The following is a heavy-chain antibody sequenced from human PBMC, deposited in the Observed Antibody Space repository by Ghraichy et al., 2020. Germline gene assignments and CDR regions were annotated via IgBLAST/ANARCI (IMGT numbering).Heavy chain of an antibody. CDR3: AKFAGGVLGKWYFDY. J-gene: IGHJ4*02. Sequence: GGSLRLSCAASGFTFSRYAMSWVRQAPGKGLEWVSTISNSDGTYYADSVKGRFTISRDNSKNTLYLQMNSLRAEDTAGYFCAKFAGGVLGKWYFDYWGQGTLVTVSS. CDR1: GFTFSRYA. D-gene: IGHD3-3*02. V-gene: IGHV3-23*01. CDR2: ISNSDGT.